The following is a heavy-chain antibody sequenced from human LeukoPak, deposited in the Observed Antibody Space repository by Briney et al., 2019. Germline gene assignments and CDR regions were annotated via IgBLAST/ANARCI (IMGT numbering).Heavy chain of an antibody. CDR2: INPNSGGT. V-gene: IGHV1-2*02. J-gene: IGHJ4*02. Sequence: ASVKVSCKASGYTFTGYYIHWVRQAPGQGLEWMGWINPNSGGTNYAQKFQGRVTMTRDTSISTAYMELSSLRSEDTAVYYCARESRGMTGSFDYWGQGTLVTVSS. CDR3: ARESRGMTGSFDY. CDR1: GYTFTGYY.